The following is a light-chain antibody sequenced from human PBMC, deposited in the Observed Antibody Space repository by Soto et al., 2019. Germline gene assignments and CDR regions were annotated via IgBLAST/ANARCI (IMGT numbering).Light chain of an antibody. CDR1: PISSN. CDR3: QQYNNLPQT. Sequence: VVTQSPASLSVSPGDRVTISCRAGPISSNLAWHQQRPGQAPRLLIYGASVRATDIPARFSGSGSGTEFTLTISSLQSEDFAEYHCQQYNNLPQTFSQGTKVDI. J-gene: IGKJ1*01. V-gene: IGKV3-15*01. CDR2: GAS.